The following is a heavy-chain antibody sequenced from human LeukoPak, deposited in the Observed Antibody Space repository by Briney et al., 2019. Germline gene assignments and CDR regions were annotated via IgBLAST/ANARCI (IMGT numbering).Heavy chain of an antibody. CDR3: ARDHDPTGSSFPHAFDI. Sequence: SETLSLTCTVSGGSIRSSYYYWGWIRQPPGKGLEWIGSIYDSGSTYYNPSLKSRVTISVDTSKNQFSLKLNSVTAADTAVYYCARDHDPTGSSFPHAFDIWGQGTMVTVSS. J-gene: IGHJ3*02. V-gene: IGHV4-39*02. CDR1: GGSIRSSYYY. D-gene: IGHD6-13*01. CDR2: IYDSGST.